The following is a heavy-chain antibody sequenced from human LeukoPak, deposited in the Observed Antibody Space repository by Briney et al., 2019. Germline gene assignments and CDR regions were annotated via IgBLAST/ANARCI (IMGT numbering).Heavy chain of an antibody. Sequence: GGSLRLSCAASGFTFRTYAMNWVRQAPGKGLEWVSGISGSGGSTYYADSVKGRFTISRDNSKNTLYLQMNSLRAEDTAVYYCAKEGDFYDILTDYWGQGTLVTVSS. CDR3: AKEGDFYDILTDY. D-gene: IGHD3-9*01. CDR1: GFTFRTYA. CDR2: ISGSGGST. V-gene: IGHV3-23*01. J-gene: IGHJ4*02.